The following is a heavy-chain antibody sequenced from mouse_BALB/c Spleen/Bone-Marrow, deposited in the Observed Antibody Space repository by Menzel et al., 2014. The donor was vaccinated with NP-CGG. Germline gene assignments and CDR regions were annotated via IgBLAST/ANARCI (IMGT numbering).Heavy chain of an antibody. J-gene: IGHJ3*01. CDR2: ISGGGSYT. Sequence: DVMLVESGGGLVKSGGSLKLSCAASGFSFNSYGMSWVRQTPGKRLEWVATISGGGSYTFYPDSVKGRFTISRDNAKNNLYLQLSSLRSEDTALYYCARHAYYDQTEVSFVYWGQGTLVTVSA. CDR3: ARHAYYDQTEVSFVY. D-gene: IGHD2-4*01. CDR1: GFSFNSYG. V-gene: IGHV5-9-2*01.